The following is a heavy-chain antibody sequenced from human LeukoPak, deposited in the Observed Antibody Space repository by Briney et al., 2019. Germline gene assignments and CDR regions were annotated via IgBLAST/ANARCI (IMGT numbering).Heavy chain of an antibody. CDR1: GDSLNTYY. Sequence: PSETLSLTCTVSGDSLNTYYWTWLRQTPGKELDGIGFVSSSGTSNYNPSLKSRVSISIDTSKNQFSLTLTSVTPADTAVYYCARVVRETVVYNWFDSWGQGTLVSVSS. J-gene: IGHJ5*01. CDR3: ARVVRETVVYNWFDS. V-gene: IGHV4-59*01. D-gene: IGHD3-10*01. CDR2: VSSSGTS.